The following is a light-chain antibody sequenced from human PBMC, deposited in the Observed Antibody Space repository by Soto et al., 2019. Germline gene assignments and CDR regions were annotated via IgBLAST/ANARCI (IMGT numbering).Light chain of an antibody. Sequence: DIQMTQSPSSLSASVGDRVTITCRASQSIRSYLTWYQQKPGNAPKLLIYAASNLHNGVPSRFSGSGSGTDFTFTISSLQPEDFAAYSCLQRYSSPPTFGGGTKVEIK. J-gene: IGKJ4*01. CDR1: QSIRSY. V-gene: IGKV1-39*01. CDR3: LQRYSSPPT. CDR2: AAS.